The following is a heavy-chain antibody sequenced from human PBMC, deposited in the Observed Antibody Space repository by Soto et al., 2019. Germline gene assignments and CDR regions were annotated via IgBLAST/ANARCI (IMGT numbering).Heavy chain of an antibody. CDR3: ARLIVVVPGGWFDP. V-gene: IGHV4-59*01. D-gene: IGHD2-2*01. J-gene: IGHJ5*02. CDR1: GGSISSYY. CDR2: IYYSGST. Sequence: SETLSLTCTVSGGSISSYYWSWIRQPPGKGLEWIGYIYYSGSTNYNPSLKSRVTISVDTSKNQFSLKLSSVTAADTAVYYCARLIVVVPGGWFDPWGQGTLVTVS.